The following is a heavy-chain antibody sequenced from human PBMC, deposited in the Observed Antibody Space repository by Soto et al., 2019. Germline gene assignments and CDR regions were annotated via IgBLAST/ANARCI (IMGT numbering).Heavy chain of an antibody. D-gene: IGHD3-22*01. CDR3: ARARGYYDSSGYSGYCFDY. CDR1: GFTVSSNH. Sequence: PGGSLRLSCAASGFTVSSNHMNWVRQAPGKGLEWVSVMYSGGSTYYADSVKGRFTISRDNSKNTLYLQMNSLRAEDTAVFSCARARGYYDSSGYSGYCFDYWGQGTLVTVPS. V-gene: IGHV3-53*01. CDR2: MYSGGST. J-gene: IGHJ4*02.